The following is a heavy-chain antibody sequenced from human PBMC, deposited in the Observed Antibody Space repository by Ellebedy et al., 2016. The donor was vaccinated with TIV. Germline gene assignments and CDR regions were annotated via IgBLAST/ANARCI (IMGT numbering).Heavy chain of an antibody. V-gene: IGHV3-7*03. CDR3: VPYYYDSSDYS. Sequence: GGSLRLSCAASGFTLSSYWMSWVRQAPGKGLEWVANINQDGSEKYYLDSVEGRFTISRDNAKNSLNLQMNSLRVEDTALYYCVPYYYDSSDYSWGQGTLVTVSS. J-gene: IGHJ4*02. CDR1: GFTLSSYW. CDR2: INQDGSEK. D-gene: IGHD3-22*01.